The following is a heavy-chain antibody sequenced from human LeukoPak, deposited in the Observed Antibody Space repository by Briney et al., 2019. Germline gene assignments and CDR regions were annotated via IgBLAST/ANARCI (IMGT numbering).Heavy chain of an antibody. J-gene: IGHJ4*02. D-gene: IGHD6-19*01. CDR3: VRDRSLYSSDASDY. V-gene: IGHV3-11*06. Sequence: GGSLRLSCAVSGFTFSDYYMSWIRQAPGKGLEWVSYISSSSSNIDYADFVMGRFTISRDNAKNSLYLQMNSLRAENTAVYYCVRDRSLYSSDASDYWGQGTLVTVSS. CDR2: ISSSSSNI. CDR1: GFTFSDYY.